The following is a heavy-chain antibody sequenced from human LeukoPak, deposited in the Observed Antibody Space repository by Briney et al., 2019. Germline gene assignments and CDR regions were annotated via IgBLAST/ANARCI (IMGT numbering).Heavy chain of an antibody. CDR1: GDSVSSHS. CDR2: IYDSGST. V-gene: IGHV4-59*02. D-gene: IGHD3-3*01. CDR3: ARAVKEWLLGDYYYYMDV. Sequence: SETLSLTCSVSGDSVSSHSWTWIRQPPGEGLEWIGYIYDSGSTNYDPSLKSRVSMSVDTSKNQLSLKVSSVTAADTAVYHCARAVKEWLLGDYYYYMDVWGKGTTVTVSS. J-gene: IGHJ6*03.